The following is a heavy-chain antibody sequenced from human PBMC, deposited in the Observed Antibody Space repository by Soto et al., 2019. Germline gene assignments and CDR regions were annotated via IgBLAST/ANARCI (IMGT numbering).Heavy chain of an antibody. J-gene: IGHJ5*02. CDR2: INPNSGAT. V-gene: IGHV1-2*02. D-gene: IGHD3-16*01. Sequence: QVQLLQSGAEVKKPGASVKVSCKACGYTFTGYFMHWVQQAPGEGLEWMGWINPNSGATKYAPKFQGRVTMTRDTSNRTAYLELSRLTSDDTAIYYCARGGGTTLAPLPWGQGTPVTVSS. CDR1: GYTFTGYF. CDR3: ARGGGTTLAPLP.